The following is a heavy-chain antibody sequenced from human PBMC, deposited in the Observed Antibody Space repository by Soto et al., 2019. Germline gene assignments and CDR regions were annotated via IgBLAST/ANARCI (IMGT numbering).Heavy chain of an antibody. CDR3: ARDGMGTIVGGMDV. CDR1: GGTFSNDA. J-gene: IGHJ6*02. Sequence: QVQLLQSGAEVKNHGSSVKVSCKTSGGTFSNDAISWVRQAPGQGLEWMGGIIPIYGTTHYAQKFQGRVKLSADETTGTAYMELSSLRSEDTGVYYCARDGMGTIVGGMDVWGQGTTLTVSS. CDR2: IIPIYGTT. D-gene: IGHD7-27*01. V-gene: IGHV1-69*01.